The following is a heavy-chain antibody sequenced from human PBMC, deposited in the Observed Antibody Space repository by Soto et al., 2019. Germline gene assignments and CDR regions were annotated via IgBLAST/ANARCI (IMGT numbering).Heavy chain of an antibody. CDR1: ELTFSNYA. V-gene: IGHV3-23*01. D-gene: IGHD4-17*01. CDR2: ISGTGSRT. Sequence: EVQLLESGGGLVQPGGSLRLSCAASELTFSNYAVSWVRQAPGKGLEWVSIISGTGSRTSYADSVKGRFAISRDNSKNTVYLQMEQLETLNTAIYYCAKDQRFSAEYGDYWVRSAFDMWGQGTMVTVSS. J-gene: IGHJ3*02. CDR3: AKDQRFSAEYGDYWVRSAFDM.